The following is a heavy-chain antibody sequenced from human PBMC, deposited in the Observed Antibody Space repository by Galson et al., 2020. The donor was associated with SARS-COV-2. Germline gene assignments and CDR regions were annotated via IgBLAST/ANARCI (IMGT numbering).Heavy chain of an antibody. Sequence: SETLSLTCTVSGGSISSYYWSWIRQPPGKGLEWIGYIYYSGSTNYNPSLKSRVTISVDTSKNQFSLKLSSVTAADTAVYYCARVGRESNSSGWLRRPAGAFDIWGQGTMVTVSS. CDR3: ARVGRESNSSGWLRRPAGAFDI. V-gene: IGHV4-59*01. D-gene: IGHD6-19*01. CDR2: IYYSGST. CDR1: GGSISSYY. J-gene: IGHJ3*02.